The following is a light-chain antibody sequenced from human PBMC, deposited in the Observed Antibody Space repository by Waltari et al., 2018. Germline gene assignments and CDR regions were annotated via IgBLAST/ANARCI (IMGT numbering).Light chain of an antibody. CDR3: QQYYSYPYT. Sequence: IRLTQSPSSFSASTGDRLTITCRASQGIRSYLAWYQQKPVKAPKLLIYCASTLQSGVPSRFSGSGSGTDFTLTISCLQSEDFATYYCQQYYSYPYTFGQGTKLEIE. CDR1: QGIRSY. CDR2: CAS. V-gene: IGKV1-8*01. J-gene: IGKJ2*01.